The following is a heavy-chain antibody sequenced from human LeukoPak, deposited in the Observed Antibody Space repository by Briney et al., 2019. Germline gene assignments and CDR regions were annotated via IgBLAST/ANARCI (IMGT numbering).Heavy chain of an antibody. Sequence: GGSLRLSCADSGFTFSSYWMSWVRQAPGKGLEWVANIKQDGSEKYYVDSVKGRFTISRDNAKNSLYLQMNSLRAEDTAVYYCARDWDYGRYFDSWGQGTLVTVSS. D-gene: IGHD4-17*01. CDR2: IKQDGSEK. CDR3: ARDWDYGRYFDS. J-gene: IGHJ4*02. V-gene: IGHV3-7*03. CDR1: GFTFSSYW.